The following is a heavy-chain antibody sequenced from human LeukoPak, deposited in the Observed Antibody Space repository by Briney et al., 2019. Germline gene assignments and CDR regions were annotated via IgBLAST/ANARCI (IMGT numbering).Heavy chain of an antibody. D-gene: IGHD2-2*01. V-gene: IGHV3-30*18. CDR1: GFTFSSYG. CDR2: ISYDGNNK. CDR3: AKDFDPAAAAYYFDY. Sequence: PGRSLRLSCAASGFTFSSYGMHWVRQAPGKGLEWVAVISYDGNNKYHADSVRGRFTISRDNSKNTLYLQMNSLRAEDTAVYYCAKDFDPAAAAYYFDYWGQGTLATVSS. J-gene: IGHJ4*02.